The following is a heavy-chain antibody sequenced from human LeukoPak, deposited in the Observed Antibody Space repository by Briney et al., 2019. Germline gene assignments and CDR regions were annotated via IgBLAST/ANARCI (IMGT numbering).Heavy chain of an antibody. CDR2: INPNSGGT. CDR1: GYTFTGYY. CDR3: ARVGEYCSGGSCYSDAFDI. D-gene: IGHD2-15*01. V-gene: IGHV1-2*02. J-gene: IGHJ3*02. Sequence: GASVKVSCKASGYTFTGYYMHWVRQAPGQGLEWMRWINPNSGGTNYAQKFQGRVTMTRDTSISTAYMELSRLRSDDTAVYYCARVGEYCSGGSCYSDAFDIWGQGTMVTVSS.